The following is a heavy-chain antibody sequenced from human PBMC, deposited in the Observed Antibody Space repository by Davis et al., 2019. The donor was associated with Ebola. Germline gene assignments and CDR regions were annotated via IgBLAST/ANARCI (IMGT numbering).Heavy chain of an antibody. D-gene: IGHD3-3*01. J-gene: IGHJ6*02. CDR2: MKGDGSLE. Sequence: PGGSLRLSCVASGFNFDNSWMTWVRQAPGKGLEWVANMKGDGSLENYVDSVKGRFTISRDNAKKSLYLEMNSLRAEDTAVYYCARDGLLFGVVTIYGMDVWGQGTTVTVSS. CDR1: GFNFDNSW. CDR3: ARDGLLFGVVTIYGMDV. V-gene: IGHV3-7*01.